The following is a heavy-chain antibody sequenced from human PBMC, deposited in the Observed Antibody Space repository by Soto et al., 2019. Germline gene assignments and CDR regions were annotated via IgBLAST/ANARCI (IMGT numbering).Heavy chain of an antibody. Sequence: ASVKVSCKASGGTFSSYTISWVRQAPGQGLEWMGRIIPILGIANYAQKFQGRVTITADKSTSTAYMELSSLRSEDTAVCYCARGMVAATPPGGGYYYYMDVWGKGTTVTVSS. D-gene: IGHD2-15*01. J-gene: IGHJ6*03. V-gene: IGHV1-69*02. CDR2: IIPILGIA. CDR3: ARGMVAATPPGGGYYYYMDV. CDR1: GGTFSSYT.